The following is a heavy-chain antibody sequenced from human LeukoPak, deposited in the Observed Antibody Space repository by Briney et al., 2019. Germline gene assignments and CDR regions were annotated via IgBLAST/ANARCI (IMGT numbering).Heavy chain of an antibody. V-gene: IGHV4-39*07. D-gene: IGHD5-12*01. J-gene: IGHJ5*02. CDR2: IYYSRST. CDR3: ARVHGSGYNIYTWFDP. CDR1: GGSISSRSYY. Sequence: SETLSLTCTVSGGSISSRSYYWGWIRQPPGKGLEGIGNIYYSRSTYYNPSLKSRVTISVDTSKNHFSLELSSVTAADAALYYCARVHGSGYNIYTWFDPWGQGTLVTVSS.